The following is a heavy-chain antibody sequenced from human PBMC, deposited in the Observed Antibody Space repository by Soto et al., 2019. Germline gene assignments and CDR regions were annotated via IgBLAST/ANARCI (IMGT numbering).Heavy chain of an antibody. J-gene: IGHJ6*02. Sequence: PGGSLRLSCAAPGFTFSSYSMNWVRQAPGKGLEWVGRIKSKTDGGTTDYAAPVKGRFTISRDDSKNTLYLQMNSLKTEDTAVYYCTTALLGCSGGSCYSGRDYYYYGMDVWGQGTTVTVSS. CDR1: GFTFSSYS. CDR2: IKSKTDGGTT. V-gene: IGHV3-15*07. CDR3: TTALLGCSGGSCYSGRDYYYYGMDV. D-gene: IGHD2-15*01.